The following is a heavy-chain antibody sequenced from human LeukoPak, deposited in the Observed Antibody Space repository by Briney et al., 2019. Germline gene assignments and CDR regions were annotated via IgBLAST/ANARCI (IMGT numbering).Heavy chain of an antibody. J-gene: IGHJ5*02. Sequence: SETLSLTCTVSGGSISSYYWSWIRQPPGKGLEWIGYIYDSGSTNYNPSLKSRVTISVDTSKNQFSLKLSSVTAADTAVYYCARVRGVGAAAGTNAFDPWGQGTLVTVSS. CDR2: IYDSGST. V-gene: IGHV4-59*12. CDR3: ARVRGVGAAAGTNAFDP. CDR1: GGSISSYY. D-gene: IGHD6-13*01.